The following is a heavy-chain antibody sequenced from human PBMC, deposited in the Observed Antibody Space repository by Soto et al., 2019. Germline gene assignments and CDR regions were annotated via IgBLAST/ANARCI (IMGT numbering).Heavy chain of an antibody. J-gene: IGHJ6*02. CDR2: IHHSGST. V-gene: IGHV4-4*02. CDR3: ARVRANVYGLDV. Sequence: PSETLSLTCVFSVGSIIGTNWCTGVRQPPGKGLEWIGEIHHSGSTNYNPSLKSRVTISVDKSESQFSLKLTSVTAADTAVYYCARVRANVYGLDVWGQGTTVTVSS. CDR1: VGSIIGTNW.